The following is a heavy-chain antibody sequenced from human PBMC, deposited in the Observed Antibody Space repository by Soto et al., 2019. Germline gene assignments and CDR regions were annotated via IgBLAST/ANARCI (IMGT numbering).Heavy chain of an antibody. Sequence: GGSLRLSCAASGFTFSSYSMNRARQPPGKGLEWVSYISSSSSTIYHADSVKGRFTISRDNAKNSLYLQMNSLRDEDTAVYYYARVSTLQYYDILTGPSSWGQGTPVTVSS. CDR1: GFTFSSYS. D-gene: IGHD3-9*01. CDR3: ARVSTLQYYDILTGPSS. V-gene: IGHV3-48*02. CDR2: ISSSSSTI. J-gene: IGHJ5*02.